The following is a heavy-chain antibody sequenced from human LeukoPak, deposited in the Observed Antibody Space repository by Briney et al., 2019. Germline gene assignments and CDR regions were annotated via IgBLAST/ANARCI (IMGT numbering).Heavy chain of an antibody. J-gene: IGHJ4*02. D-gene: IGHD1-26*01. CDR3: ARDDRFSGSYWRGVDY. CDR1: GFTFSSYS. CDR2: ISAISSSST. Sequence: GGSLRLSCAASGFTFSSYSMDWVRQAPGKGLEWVSYISAISSSSTYYADSVKGRFTISRDNAKNSLYLQMNSLRAEDTAVYYCARDDRFSGSYWRGVDYWGQGTLVTVSS. V-gene: IGHV3-48*04.